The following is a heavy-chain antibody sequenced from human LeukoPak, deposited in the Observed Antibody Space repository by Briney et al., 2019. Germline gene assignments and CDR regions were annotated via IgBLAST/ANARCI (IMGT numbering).Heavy chain of an antibody. CDR1: GGSISSNSYY. V-gene: IGHV4-39*01. J-gene: IGHJ1*01. CDR2: IYYRGTT. Sequence: TPSETLSLTCTVSGGSISSNSYYWGWIRQPPGKGLEWIGSIYYRGTTYYNPSLKSRVTISIDTSKNQFSLKLNSVTAPDTAVYYCSRQGDRAAPHTIYFLHWGQGTLVTVSS. CDR3: SRQGDRAAPHTIYFLH. D-gene: IGHD2-21*02.